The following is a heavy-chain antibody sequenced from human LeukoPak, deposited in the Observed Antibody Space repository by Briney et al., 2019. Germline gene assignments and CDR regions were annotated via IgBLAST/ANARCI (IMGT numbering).Heavy chain of an antibody. Sequence: PGGSLRLSCAASGFTFSTYWMHWVRQATGKGLEWVSAISTAGDTYYPGSVKGRFTISRENAKNSLYLQMNSLRAGDTAVYYCARESMIVGDDAFDIWGQGTMVTVSS. V-gene: IGHV3-13*04. CDR3: ARESMIVGDDAFDI. CDR1: GFTFSTYW. D-gene: IGHD1-26*01. CDR2: ISTAGDT. J-gene: IGHJ3*02.